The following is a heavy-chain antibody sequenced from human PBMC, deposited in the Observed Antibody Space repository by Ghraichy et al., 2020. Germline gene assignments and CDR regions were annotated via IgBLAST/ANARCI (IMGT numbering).Heavy chain of an antibody. J-gene: IGHJ4*02. CDR3: ARADYYDSSGYYYFSY. V-gene: IGHV4-59*01. CDR1: GGSISSYY. D-gene: IGHD3-22*01. CDR2: IYYSGST. Sequence: SETLSLTCTVSGGSISSYYWSWIRQPPGKGLEWIGYIYYSGSTNYNPSLKSRVTISVDTSKNQFSLKLSSVTAADTAVYYCARADYYDSSGYYYFSYWGQGTLVTVSS.